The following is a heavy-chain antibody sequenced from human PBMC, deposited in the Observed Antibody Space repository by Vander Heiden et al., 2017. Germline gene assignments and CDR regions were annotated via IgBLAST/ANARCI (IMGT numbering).Heavy chain of an antibody. D-gene: IGHD3-9*01. CDR2: MNPNSGNT. V-gene: IGHV1-8*01. CDR1: GYTFTSYD. CDR3: ARGPTPLIDYDILTGDAFDS. Sequence: QVQLLQSGAEVQNPAASVKVSCKASGYTFTSYDINGVRQATGQGLEWMGWMNPNSGNTGYAQKFQGRDTMTRNTSISTAYMELSSLRSEDTAVYYCARGPTPLIDYDILTGDAFDSWGQGTMVTVSS. J-gene: IGHJ3*02.